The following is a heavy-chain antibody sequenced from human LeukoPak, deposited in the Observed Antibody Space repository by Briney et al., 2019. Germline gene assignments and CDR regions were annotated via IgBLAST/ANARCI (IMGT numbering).Heavy chain of an antibody. Sequence: SETLSLTCTVSGGSISSSSYYWGWIRQPPGKGLGWIGSIYYSGSTYYNPSLKSRVTISVDTSKNQFSLKLSSVTAADTAVYYCARGRTANYYGSGSYYPNWGQGTLVTVSS. D-gene: IGHD3-10*01. CDR2: IYYSGST. CDR1: GGSISSSSYY. J-gene: IGHJ4*02. V-gene: IGHV4-39*01. CDR3: ARGRTANYYGSGSYYPN.